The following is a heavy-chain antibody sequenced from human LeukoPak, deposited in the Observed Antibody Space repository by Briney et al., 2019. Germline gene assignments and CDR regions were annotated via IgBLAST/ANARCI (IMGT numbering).Heavy chain of an antibody. CDR2: IYSSGGA. D-gene: IGHD6-13*01. V-gene: IGHV4-59*01. CDR1: GGSINDFY. CDR3: ARGTGGAAAADFDP. Sequence: PSETLSLTCTVSGGSINDFYWSWIRQPPGKGLEWIGYIYSSGGANYNPSLESRVTMSVDAPNSEFSLKLSSVTAADTAVYYCARGTGGAAAADFDPWGQGTLVTVSS. J-gene: IGHJ5*02.